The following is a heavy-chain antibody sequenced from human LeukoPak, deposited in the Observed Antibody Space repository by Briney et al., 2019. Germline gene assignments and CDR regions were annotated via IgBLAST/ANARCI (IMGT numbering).Heavy chain of an antibody. CDR2: INHSGST. CDR1: GGSISSHY. J-gene: IGHJ5*02. Sequence: SETLSLTCTVSGGSISSHYWSWIRQPPGKGLEWIGEINHSGSTNYNPSLKSRVTISVDTSKNQFSLKLSSVTAADTAVYYCARALHNWFDPWGQGTLVTVSS. CDR3: ARALHNWFDP. V-gene: IGHV4-34*01.